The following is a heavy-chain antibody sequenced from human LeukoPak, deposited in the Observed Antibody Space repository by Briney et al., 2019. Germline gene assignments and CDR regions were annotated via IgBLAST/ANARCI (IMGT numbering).Heavy chain of an antibody. D-gene: IGHD6-6*01. CDR1: GFTFSSYA. CDR3: AKDTWYSGSSE. Sequence: GGSLRLSCAASGFTFSSYAMTWVRQAPGKGLEWVSAISRSGGDTEYADSVKGRFTISRDNSKNTLYLQMNSLRAEDTAVYYCAKDTWYSGSSEWGQGTLVTVSS. CDR2: ISRSGGDT. J-gene: IGHJ4*02. V-gene: IGHV3-23*01.